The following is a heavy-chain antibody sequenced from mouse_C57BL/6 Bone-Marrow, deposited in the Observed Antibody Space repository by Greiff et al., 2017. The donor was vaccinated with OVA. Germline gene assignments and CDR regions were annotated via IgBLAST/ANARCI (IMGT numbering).Heavy chain of an antibody. J-gene: IGHJ2*01. D-gene: IGHD2-1*01. CDR2: IDPSDSYT. Sequence: QVQLQQSGAELVKPGASVKLSCKASGFTFTSYWMQWVKQRPGQGLEWIGEIDPSDSYTKYNQKFKGKATITADTSSSTAYMQLSSLTSEDSAVYYCAREGNVPYYFDYWGQGTTLTVSS. V-gene: IGHV1-50*01. CDR1: GFTFTSYW. CDR3: AREGNVPYYFDY.